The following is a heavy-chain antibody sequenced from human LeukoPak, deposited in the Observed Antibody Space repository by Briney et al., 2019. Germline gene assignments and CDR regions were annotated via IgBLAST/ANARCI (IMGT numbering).Heavy chain of an antibody. CDR1: GFTFSSYE. CDR3: ARALLYVFYACDI. D-gene: IGHD3/OR15-3a*01. J-gene: IGHJ3*02. Sequence: GGPLRLSCAASGFTFSSYEMNWVRQAPGKGLEWVSYISSSGSTIHYADSVKGRFTISRDNAKNSLYLQMNSLRAEDTAVYYCARALLYVFYACDIWGQGTMVTVSS. V-gene: IGHV3-48*03. CDR2: ISSSGSTI.